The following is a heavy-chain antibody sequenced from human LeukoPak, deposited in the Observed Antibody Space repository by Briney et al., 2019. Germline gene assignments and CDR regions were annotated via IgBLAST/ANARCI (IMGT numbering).Heavy chain of an antibody. J-gene: IGHJ4*02. CDR3: ASGRYCSGGSCRPDIDY. CDR1: GFTFSSLA. D-gene: IGHD2-15*01. CDR2: ISSDASRQ. V-gene: IGHV3-30*04. Sequence: GGSLRLSCSASGFTFSSLAMHWVRQAPGKGLEWVAVISSDASRQYYADSVKGRFTLSRDNSKSTLYLQMNSLRDEDTAVYYCASGRYCSGGSCRPDIDYWGQGTLVTVSS.